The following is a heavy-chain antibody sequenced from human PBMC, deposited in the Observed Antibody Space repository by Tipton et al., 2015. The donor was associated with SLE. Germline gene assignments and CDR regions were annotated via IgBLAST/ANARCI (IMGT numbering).Heavy chain of an antibody. V-gene: IGHV4-38-2*02. J-gene: IGHJ4*02. CDR1: GYSISSGYY. Sequence: TLSLTCTVSGYSISSGYYWGWIRQPPGKGLEWIGSIYHSGSTYYNPSLKSRVTISVDTSKNQFSLKLSSVTAADTAVYYCARDPDYTGGYYFEYWGQGTLVTVSS. CDR2: IYHSGST. CDR3: ARDPDYTGGYYFEY. D-gene: IGHD4-11*01.